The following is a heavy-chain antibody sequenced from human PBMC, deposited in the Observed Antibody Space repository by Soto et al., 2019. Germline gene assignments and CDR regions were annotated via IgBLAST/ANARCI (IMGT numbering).Heavy chain of an antibody. CDR2: IKSKTDGGTT. CDR1: GFTFSNAW. CDR3: TTDPTIGEYYYYYMDV. Sequence: GGSLRLSCAASGFTFSNAWMSWVRQAPGKGLEWVGRIKSKTDGGTTDYAAPVKGRFTISRDDSKNTLYLQMNSLKTEDTAVYYCTTDPTIGEYYYYYMDVWGKGTTVTVSS. V-gene: IGHV3-15*01. J-gene: IGHJ6*03.